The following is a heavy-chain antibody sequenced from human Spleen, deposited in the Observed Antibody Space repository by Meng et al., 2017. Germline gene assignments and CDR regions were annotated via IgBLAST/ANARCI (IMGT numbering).Heavy chain of an antibody. V-gene: IGHV4-38-2*02. D-gene: IGHD3-22*01. Sequence: TLSLTCTVSDDSISSYYWNWIRQPPGKGLEWIGSIYHSGSTYYNPSLKSRVTISVDTSKNQFSLKLSSVTAADTAVYYCARGPITMIVWFFDYWGQGTLVTVSS. CDR2: IYHSGST. CDR3: ARGPITMIVWFFDY. CDR1: DDSISSYY. J-gene: IGHJ4*02.